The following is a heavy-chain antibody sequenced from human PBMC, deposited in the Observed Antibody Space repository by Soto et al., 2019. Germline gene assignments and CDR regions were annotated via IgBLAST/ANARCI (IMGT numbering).Heavy chain of an antibody. J-gene: IGHJ4*02. D-gene: IGHD3-3*02. CDR1: GGSIRSGGYS. Sequence: PSETLSLTCTVSGGSIRSGGYSWNWVRQLPGKGLEWIGYIYYSGSTYYNPSLESRVTISVALSKNQFSLKLSSVTAADTAVYYCARASELGRRIQYFDYWGQGTQVTVS. CDR2: IYYSGST. V-gene: IGHV4-31*03. CDR3: ARASELGRRIQYFDY.